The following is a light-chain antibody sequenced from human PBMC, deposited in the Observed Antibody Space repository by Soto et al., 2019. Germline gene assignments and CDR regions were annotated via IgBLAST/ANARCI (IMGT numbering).Light chain of an antibody. J-gene: IGLJ1*01. CDR1: SSDVGGYNY. Sequence: QSVLTQPASVSGSPGQSITLSCTGTSSDVGGYNYVSWYQQHPGKAPKLMIYEVSNRPSGVSNRFSGSKSGNTASLTISGLQAEDEADYYCSSYTSSSTLVFGTGTKRTVL. V-gene: IGLV2-14*01. CDR2: EVS. CDR3: SSYTSSSTLV.